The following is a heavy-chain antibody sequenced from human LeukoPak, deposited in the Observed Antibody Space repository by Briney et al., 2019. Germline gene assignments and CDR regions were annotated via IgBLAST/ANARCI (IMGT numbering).Heavy chain of an antibody. CDR2: INPNSGGT. Sequence: ASVKVSCMASGYTFTGYYMHWVRQAPGQGLEWMGWINPNSGGTNYAQKFQGRVTMTRDTSISTAYMELSRLRSDDTAVYYCATATGIFYDFWSGYSFLGDWGQGTLVTVSS. CDR1: GYTFTGYY. CDR3: ATATGIFYDFWSGYSFLGD. J-gene: IGHJ4*02. V-gene: IGHV1-2*02. D-gene: IGHD3-3*01.